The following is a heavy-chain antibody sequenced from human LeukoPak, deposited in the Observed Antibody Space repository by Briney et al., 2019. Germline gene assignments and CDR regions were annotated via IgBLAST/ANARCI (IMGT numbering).Heavy chain of an antibody. CDR1: GFTFNRYD. CDR2: VSSNGGST. J-gene: IGHJ4*02. V-gene: IGHV3-23*01. Sequence: PGGSLRLSCAASGFTFNRYDINWVRQAPGKGLEWVSAVSSNGGSTYHADSVKGRFSVSRDNSKNTVFLQMNSLRVGDTGVYYCVKGGDQDCWGQGTLVTVSS. D-gene: IGHD4-17*01. CDR3: VKGGDQDC.